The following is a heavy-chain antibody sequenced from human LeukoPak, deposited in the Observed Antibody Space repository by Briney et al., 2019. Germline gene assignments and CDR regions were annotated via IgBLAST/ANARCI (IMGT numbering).Heavy chain of an antibody. CDR1: GGTFSSYA. CDR2: IIPIFGTA. Sequence: SVKVSCKASGGTFSSYAISWVRQAPGQGLEWMGGIIPIFGTANYAQKFQGRVTITADESTSTAYMELSSLRSEDTAVYYCARGENNYSGYDSWFDPWGQGTLVTVSS. CDR3: ARGENNYSGYDSWFDP. J-gene: IGHJ5*02. D-gene: IGHD5-12*01. V-gene: IGHV1-69*13.